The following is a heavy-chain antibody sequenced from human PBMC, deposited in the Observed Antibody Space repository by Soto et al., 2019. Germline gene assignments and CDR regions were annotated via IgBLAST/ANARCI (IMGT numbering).Heavy chain of an antibody. D-gene: IGHD1-26*01. Sequence: SETLSLTCAVYGGSFSGYYWSWIRQPPGKGLEWIGEINHSGSTNYNPSLKSRVTISVDTSKNQFSLKLSSVTAADTAVYYCARQIGGSYYYYYYGMDVWGQGTTVTVYS. CDR1: GGSFSGYY. CDR2: INHSGST. CDR3: ARQIGGSYYYYYYGMDV. J-gene: IGHJ6*02. V-gene: IGHV4-34*01.